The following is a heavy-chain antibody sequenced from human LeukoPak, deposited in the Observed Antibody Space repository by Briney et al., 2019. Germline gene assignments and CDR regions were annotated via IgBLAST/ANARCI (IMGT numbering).Heavy chain of an antibody. J-gene: IGHJ4*02. D-gene: IGHD3/OR15-3a*01. V-gene: IGHV4-39*01. CDR3: AKQTGSGLFILP. CDR2: IYYTGNT. CDR1: GVSISSSNSY. Sequence: PSETLSLTCSVSGVSISSSNSYWGWIRQPPGKGLEWIGSIYYTGNTYYNASLKSRVTISIDTSKNQFSLKLTSVTAADTAVYYCAKQTGSGLFILPGGQGTLVTVSS.